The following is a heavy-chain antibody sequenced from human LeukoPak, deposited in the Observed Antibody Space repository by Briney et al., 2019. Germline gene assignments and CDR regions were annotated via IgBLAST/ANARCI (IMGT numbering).Heavy chain of an antibody. Sequence: KPSETLSLTCAVYGGSFSGYFWSWIRQPPGKGLEWIGEINHSGRTNYNPSLKSRVTISVDTSKNQFSLNLNSVTAADTAVYYCARHFGTWGQGTLVTVSS. CDR1: GGSFSGYF. V-gene: IGHV4-34*01. D-gene: IGHD3/OR15-3a*01. CDR2: INHSGRT. CDR3: ARHFGT. J-gene: IGHJ4*02.